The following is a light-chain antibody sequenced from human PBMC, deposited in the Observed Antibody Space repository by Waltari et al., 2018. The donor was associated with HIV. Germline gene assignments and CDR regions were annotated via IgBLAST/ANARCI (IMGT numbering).Light chain of an antibody. CDR3: SSYTSSRSYV. J-gene: IGLJ1*01. Sequence: QSALPQPASVSGSPGQSLTISCTGTSSDVGGSNYVPWYQPHPGKAPKLMIYAVSNRPSGVSNRFSGAKSGNTASLTISVLQAEDEADYYCSSYTSSRSYVFGTGTRVTV. CDR2: AVS. CDR1: SSDVGGSNY. V-gene: IGLV2-14*03.